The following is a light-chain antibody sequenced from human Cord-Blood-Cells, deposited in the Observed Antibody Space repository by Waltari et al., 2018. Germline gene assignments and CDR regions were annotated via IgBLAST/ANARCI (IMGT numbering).Light chain of an antibody. V-gene: IGLV2-14*01. CDR2: EVS. CDR1: SSDVGGYNY. J-gene: IGLJ1*01. CDR3: SSYTSSSTRV. Sequence: QSALTPPAPVSGSPGQSTTIPCTGTSSDVGGYNYVSWYQQHPGKAPKLMIYEVSNRPSGVSNRFSGSKSGNTASLTISGLQAEDEADYYCSSYTSSSTRVFGTGTKVTVL.